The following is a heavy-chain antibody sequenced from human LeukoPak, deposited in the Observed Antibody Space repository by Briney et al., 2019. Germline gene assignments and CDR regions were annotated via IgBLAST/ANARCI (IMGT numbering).Heavy chain of an antibody. D-gene: IGHD4-17*01. J-gene: IGHJ2*01. CDR2: ISASGGRT. CDR3: AKVAPLGDGDFWYFDL. V-gene: IGHV3-23*01. CDR1: GFIFSSYG. Sequence: GGSLRLSCAASGFIFSSYGMSWVRQAPGKGLEWVSAISASGGRTNSADSVKGRSTISRDNSKNTLYLQMNSLRAEDTAVYYCAKVAPLGDGDFWYFDLWGRGTLVTASS.